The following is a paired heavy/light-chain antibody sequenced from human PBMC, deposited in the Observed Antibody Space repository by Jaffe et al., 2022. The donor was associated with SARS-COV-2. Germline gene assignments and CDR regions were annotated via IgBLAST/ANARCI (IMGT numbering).Heavy chain of an antibody. CDR2: ISWDGGST. CDR3: AKAGDSSGYYGMIDR. Sequence: EVQLVESGGAVVQPGGSLRLSCAASGFIFDDYAMHWVRQAPGKGLEWVSLISWDGGSTYYADSVKGRFTISRDNSKSSLYLQMNSLRVEDTALYYCAKAGDSSGYYGMIDRWGQGTLVTVSS. CDR1: GFIFDDYA. J-gene: IGHJ5*02. D-gene: IGHD3-22*01. V-gene: IGHV3-43D*03.
Light chain of an antibody. V-gene: IGKV1-39*01. J-gene: IGKJ3*01. CDR2: VAS. Sequence: DIQMTQSPSSLSASVGDRVTITCRASQSISSYLNWYQQKPGKAPKVLIYVASSLQSGVPSRFSGSGSGTDFTLTISSLQPEDFATYYCQQSYSTQFTFGPGTKVDIK. CDR1: QSISSY. CDR3: QQSYSTQFT.